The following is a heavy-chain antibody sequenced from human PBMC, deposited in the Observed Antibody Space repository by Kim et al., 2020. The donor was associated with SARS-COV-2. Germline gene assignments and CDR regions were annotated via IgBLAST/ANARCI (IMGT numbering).Heavy chain of an antibody. Sequence: SGSTTYNPALKSRVTISVDTSKNQVSLKLSSVTAADAAVYYCARGRTTDYWGQGTLVTVSS. D-gene: IGHD4-17*01. CDR3: ARGRTTDY. J-gene: IGHJ4*02. V-gene: IGHV4-34*01. CDR2: SGST.